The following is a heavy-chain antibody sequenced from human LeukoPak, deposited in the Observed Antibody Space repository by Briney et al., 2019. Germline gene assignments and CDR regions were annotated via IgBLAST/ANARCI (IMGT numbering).Heavy chain of an antibody. D-gene: IGHD3-3*01. CDR2: IRSKANSYAT. V-gene: IGHV3-73*01. Sequence: GGSLRLSCAASGFTFSSYAMSWVRQASGKGLEWVGRIRSKANSYATAYAASVKGRFTISRDDSKNTAYLQMNSLKTEDTAVYYCTRHGYDFWSGAYFDYWGQGTLVTVSS. CDR3: TRHGYDFWSGAYFDY. CDR1: GFTFSSYA. J-gene: IGHJ4*02.